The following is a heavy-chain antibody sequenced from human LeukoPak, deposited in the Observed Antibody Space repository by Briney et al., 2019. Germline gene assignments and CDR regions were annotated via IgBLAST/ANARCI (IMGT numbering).Heavy chain of an antibody. CDR1: GFTFSIYA. CDR3: AKEGDYSNAAPEWGFDS. V-gene: IGHV3-23*01. CDR2: ISGGSSHT. Sequence: PGGSLRLSCAASGFTFSIYAMSWVRQAPGKGLEWVSGISGGSSHTLDADSVRGRFIISRDNTRNTLYLHMNSLRAEDTALYYCAKEGDYSNAAPEWGFDSWGQGTLVTVSS. D-gene: IGHD4-17*01. J-gene: IGHJ4*02.